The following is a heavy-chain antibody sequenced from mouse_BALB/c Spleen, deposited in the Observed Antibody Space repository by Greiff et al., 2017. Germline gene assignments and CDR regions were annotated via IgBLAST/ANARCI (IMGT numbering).Heavy chain of an antibody. CDR3: ARASYGYDDGDFDY. Sequence: DVMLVESGGGLVKPGGSLKLSCAASGFAFSSYDMSWVRQTPEKRLEWVAYISSGGGSTYYPDTVKGRFTISRDNAKNTLYLQMSSRRSEDTAMYYCARASYGYDDGDFDYWGQGTTLTVSS. CDR2: ISSGGGST. J-gene: IGHJ2*01. D-gene: IGHD2-2*01. CDR1: GFAFSSYD. V-gene: IGHV5-12-1*01.